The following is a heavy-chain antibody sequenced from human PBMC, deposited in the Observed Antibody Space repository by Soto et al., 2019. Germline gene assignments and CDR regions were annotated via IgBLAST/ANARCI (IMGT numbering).Heavy chain of an antibody. CDR2: ISAGGDMT. J-gene: IGHJ6*02. CDR3: ARGDRGGSGSPASYYYSGWDV. V-gene: IGHV3-23*01. D-gene: IGHD3-10*01. CDR1: GFTFSSYA. Sequence: DVQLLESGGHWVQPGGSLRLSCSASGFTFSSYAMSWVRQAPGKGLEWVSSISAGGDMTYNSDSVRGRFTISRDNSNNALFLQMHNLRTEDTAIYYCARGDRGGSGSPASYYYSGWDVWGQGATVIVS.